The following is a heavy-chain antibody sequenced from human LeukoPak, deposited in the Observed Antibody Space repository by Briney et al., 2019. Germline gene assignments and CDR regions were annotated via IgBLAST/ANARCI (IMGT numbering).Heavy chain of an antibody. D-gene: IGHD4-17*01. CDR2: ISGGSISI. V-gene: IGHV3-11*01. Sequence: PGGSLRLSCATSGLTFSDYSMTWLRQAPGKGLEWVAFISGGSISIYYADSVKGRFTISRDNAKNSLFLQMNSLRAEDTAVYHCAKNYGDYVSYFDNWGQGTLVTVSS. CDR3: AKNYGDYVSYFDN. CDR1: GLTFSDYS. J-gene: IGHJ4*02.